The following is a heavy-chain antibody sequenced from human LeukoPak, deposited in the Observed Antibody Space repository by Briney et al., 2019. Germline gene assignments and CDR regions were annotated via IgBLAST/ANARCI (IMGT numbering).Heavy chain of an antibody. J-gene: IGHJ3*02. D-gene: IGHD2-21*01. Sequence: PSETLSLTCTVSGGSISSYYWSWIRQPAGKGLEWIGRIDTSGSTNYNPSLKSRVTISVDTSKNQFSLKLSSVTAADTAVYYCARAIVVVIATDAFDIWGQGTMVTVSS. CDR2: IDTSGST. V-gene: IGHV4-4*07. CDR3: ARAIVVVIATDAFDI. CDR1: GGSISSYY.